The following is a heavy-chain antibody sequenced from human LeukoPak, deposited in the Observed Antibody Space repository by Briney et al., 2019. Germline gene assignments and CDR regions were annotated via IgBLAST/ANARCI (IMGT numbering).Heavy chain of an antibody. V-gene: IGHV1-46*01. CDR2: INPSGGST. CDR1: GGTFSSYA. J-gene: IGHJ6*02. CDR3: ARDGPASYGMDV. Sequence: ASVKVSCKASGGTFSSYAISWVRQAPGQGLEWMGIINPSGGSTSYAQKFQGRVTMTRDTSTSTVYMELSSLRSEDTAVYYCARDGPASYGMDVWGQGTTVTVSS.